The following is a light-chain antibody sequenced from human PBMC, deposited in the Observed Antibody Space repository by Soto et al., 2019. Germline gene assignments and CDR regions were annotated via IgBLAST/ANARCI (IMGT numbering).Light chain of an antibody. CDR1: QSISSW. Sequence: IQLTQSPSSLSASVGDRVTITCRASQSISSWLAWYQQKPGKAPKVLIYDASRLESGVPSRFSGSGSGAEFTLTISSLQPDDFATYYCQQYNSFITFGQGTRLEI. V-gene: IGKV1-5*01. CDR2: DAS. J-gene: IGKJ5*01. CDR3: QQYNSFIT.